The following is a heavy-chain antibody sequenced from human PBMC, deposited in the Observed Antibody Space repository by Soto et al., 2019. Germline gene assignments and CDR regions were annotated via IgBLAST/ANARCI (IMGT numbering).Heavy chain of an antibody. V-gene: IGHV1-3*01. CDR2: INAGTGNT. CDR1: GYTFTSYA. CDR3: ARVPKDYDFWSGHYYFDY. J-gene: IGHJ4*02. D-gene: IGHD3-3*01. Sequence: ASVKVSCKASGYTFTSYAMHWLRQAPGQRLEWMGWINAGTGNTKYSQKFQGRVTITSDTAASTAYMELSSLRSEDTSVYYCARVPKDYDFWSGHYYFDYSGQRTLVTLSS.